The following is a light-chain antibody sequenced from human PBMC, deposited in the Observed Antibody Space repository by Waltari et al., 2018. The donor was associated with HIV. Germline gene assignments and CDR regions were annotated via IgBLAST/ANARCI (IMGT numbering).Light chain of an antibody. CDR2: SNN. J-gene: IGLJ1*01. Sequence: QSVLTQPPPASGTPGQRVTITCSGSGSNIGSNTVTWYQQLPGTAPKLLIYSNNQRPSGVPDRFSGSKSGTSASLAISGLQSEDEADYYCASWDDSLNGYVFGTGTKVTVL. CDR3: ASWDDSLNGYV. CDR1: GSNIGSNT. V-gene: IGLV1-44*01.